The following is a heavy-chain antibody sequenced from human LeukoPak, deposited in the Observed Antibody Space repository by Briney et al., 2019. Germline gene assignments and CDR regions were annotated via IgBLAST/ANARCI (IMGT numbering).Heavy chain of an antibody. V-gene: IGHV3-30-3*01. D-gene: IGHD4-17*01. CDR2: ISYDGSNE. J-gene: IGHJ4*02. CDR3: TRNPYGDYPFDY. Sequence: SGGSLRLSCAASGFTFSDYWMSWVRQAPGEGLEWVAVISYDGSNEYYADSVKGRFTISRDNSKNTLYLQMNSLRVEDTAVYYCTRNPYGDYPFDYWGQGTLVTVSS. CDR1: GFTFSDYW.